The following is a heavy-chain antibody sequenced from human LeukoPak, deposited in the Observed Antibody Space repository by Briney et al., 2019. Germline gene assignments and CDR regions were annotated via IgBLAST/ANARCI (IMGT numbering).Heavy chain of an antibody. J-gene: IGHJ4*02. Sequence: SETLSLTCTVSGGSISSSSYYWGWIRQPPGKGLEWIGGIYYSGSTYYNPSLKSRVTISVDTSKNQFSLKLSSVTAADTAMYYCATTDSSGYYFRGPHDYWGQGTPVTVSS. CDR1: GGSISSSSYY. V-gene: IGHV4-39*01. CDR3: ATTDSSGYYFRGPHDY. D-gene: IGHD3-22*01. CDR2: IYYSGST.